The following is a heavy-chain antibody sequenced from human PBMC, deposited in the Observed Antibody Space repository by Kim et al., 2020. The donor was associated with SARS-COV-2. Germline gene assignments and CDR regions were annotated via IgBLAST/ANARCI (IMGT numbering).Heavy chain of an antibody. Sequence: ASVKVSCKASEHTPTSYYMHWVRQARGQGLEWMGLISPNGDSACYAPKFQGKITMTRDTSTNIVYMELISLRSEDTAIYYCASWRGPGGDYYFDSWGQGTLLTVSS. CDR2: ISPNGDSA. J-gene: IGHJ4*02. CDR3: ASWRGPGGDYYFDS. D-gene: IGHD4-17*01. CDR1: EHTPTSYY. V-gene: IGHV1-46*01.